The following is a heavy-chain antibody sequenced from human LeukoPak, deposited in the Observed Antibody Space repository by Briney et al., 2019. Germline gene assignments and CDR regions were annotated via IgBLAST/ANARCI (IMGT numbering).Heavy chain of an antibody. D-gene: IGHD6-19*01. CDR3: ARETIAVADPGCSGY. Sequence: GGSLRLSCAASGFTFSSYEMNWVRQAPGKGLEWVSYISSSGSTIYYADSVKGRFTISRDNAKSSLYLQMNSLRAEDTAVYYCARETIAVADPGCSGYWGQGTLVTVSS. CDR1: GFTFSSYE. V-gene: IGHV3-48*03. CDR2: ISSSGSTI. J-gene: IGHJ4*02.